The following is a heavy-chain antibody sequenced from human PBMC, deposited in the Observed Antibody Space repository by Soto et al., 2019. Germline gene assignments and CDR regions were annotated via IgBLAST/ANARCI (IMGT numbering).Heavy chain of an antibody. CDR3: QYYYDSSGVPRFDY. CDR1: GFTFSEAW. Sequence: EVQLVESGGGLVKPGGSLRLSCAASGFTFSEAWMSWVRQAPGKGLEWVGRIKSETDGGTADYAAPEKGRFSISRDDSRSTVYLEMDSLQPEDTAVYYCQYYYDSSGVPRFDYWGQGTLVTVSS. J-gene: IGHJ4*02. CDR2: IKSETDGGTA. V-gene: IGHV3-15*01. D-gene: IGHD3-22*01.